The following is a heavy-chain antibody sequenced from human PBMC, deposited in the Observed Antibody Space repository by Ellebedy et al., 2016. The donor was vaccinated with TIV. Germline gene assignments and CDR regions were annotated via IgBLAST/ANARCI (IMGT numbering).Heavy chain of an antibody. Sequence: SVKVSXKASRGTFSNYAISWVRQAPGQGLEWMGGIIPIFATASQAQKFQGRVTITADEFTSTAYLEVSSLKSEDTAVYYCGLSVTMKVVNYYYGMDVWGQGTTVTVSS. V-gene: IGHV1-69*13. CDR1: RGTFSNYA. J-gene: IGHJ6*02. CDR3: GLSVTMKVVNYYYGMDV. D-gene: IGHD3-22*01. CDR2: IIPIFATA.